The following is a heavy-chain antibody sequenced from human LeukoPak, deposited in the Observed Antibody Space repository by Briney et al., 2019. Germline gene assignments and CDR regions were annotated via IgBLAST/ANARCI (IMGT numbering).Heavy chain of an antibody. V-gene: IGHV3-30*18. CDR2: ISYDGSNK. CDR3: AKDSSGWPFDY. J-gene: IGHJ4*02. D-gene: IGHD6-19*01. Sequence: TGGSLRLSCAASGFTFSSYGMHWVRQAPGKGLEWVALISYDGSNKYHSDSVKGRFAISRDNSKNTLYLQMNSLRAEDTAVYYCAKDSSGWPFDYWGQGTLVTVSS. CDR1: GFTFSSYG.